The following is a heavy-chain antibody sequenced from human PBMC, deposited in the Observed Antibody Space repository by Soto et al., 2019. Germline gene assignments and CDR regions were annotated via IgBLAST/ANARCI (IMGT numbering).Heavy chain of an antibody. CDR2: IYYSGST. CDR1: GGSISSGGYY. D-gene: IGHD6-19*01. V-gene: IGHV4-31*03. CDR3: ARSYPYSSGWSVSGWSVSFYGPFDY. Sequence: SETLSLTCTVSGGSISSGGYYWSWIRQHPGKGLEWIGYIYYSGSTYYNPSLKSRVTISVDTSKNQFSLKLSSVTAADTAVYYCARSYPYSSGWSVSGWSVSFYGPFDYWGQGTLVTVSS. J-gene: IGHJ4*02.